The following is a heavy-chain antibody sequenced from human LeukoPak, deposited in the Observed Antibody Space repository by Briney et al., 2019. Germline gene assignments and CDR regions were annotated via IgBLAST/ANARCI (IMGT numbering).Heavy chain of an antibody. CDR3: ARDPNYYDSSGYHTGGYFDY. CDR2: INPSGGST. J-gene: IGHJ4*02. D-gene: IGHD3-22*01. CDR1: GYTFTSYY. V-gene: IGHV1-46*01. Sequence: ASVKVSCKASGYTFTSYYMHWVRQAPGQGLEWMGIINPSGGSTSYAQKFQGRVTMTRDMSTSTVYVELSSLRSEDTAVYYCARDPNYYDSSGYHTGGYFDYWGQGTLVTVSS.